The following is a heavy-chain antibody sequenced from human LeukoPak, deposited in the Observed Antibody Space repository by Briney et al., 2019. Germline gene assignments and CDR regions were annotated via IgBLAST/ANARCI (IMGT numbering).Heavy chain of an antibody. J-gene: IGHJ4*02. CDR2: ISYDGSNK. V-gene: IGHV3-30-3*01. CDR1: GFTFSSFA. D-gene: IGHD3-10*01. CDR3: ARAPGLGSGSAFDS. Sequence: GGSLRLSCAASGFTFSSFAMHWVRQAPGRGLEWVAVISYDGSNKYYADSVKGRFTISRDNAKNTLYLRMNSLRPEDTAVYYCARAPGLGSGSAFDSWGQGTLVTVSS.